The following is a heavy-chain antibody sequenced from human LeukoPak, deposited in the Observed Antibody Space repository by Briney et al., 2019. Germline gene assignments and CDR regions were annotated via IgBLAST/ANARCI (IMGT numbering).Heavy chain of an antibody. J-gene: IGHJ4*02. V-gene: IGHV1-24*01. CDR3: ATDSWGIAVAGPTPH. CDR1: GYTLTKLS. D-gene: IGHD6-19*01. CDR2: FDPEDGET. Sequence: ASVKVSCKVSGYTLTKLSMHWVRQAPGKGLEWMGGFDPEDGETIYAQKFQGRVTMTEDTSTDTAYMELSSLRSEDTAVYYCATDSWGIAVAGPTPHWGQGTLVTVSS.